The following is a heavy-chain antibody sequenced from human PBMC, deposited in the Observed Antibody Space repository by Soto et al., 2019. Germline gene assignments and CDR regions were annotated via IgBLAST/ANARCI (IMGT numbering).Heavy chain of an antibody. CDR1: GFTFSSYE. CDR2: ISSSGSTI. D-gene: IGHD2-15*01. Sequence: EVPLVESGGGLVQPGGSLRLSCAASGFTFSSYEMNWVRQAPGKGLEWVSYISSSGSTIYYADSAKGRITISRDNAKNSLYLPMNSLRAENTAVYYSASEYCSGGSCYGMDVWGQGTTVTVSS. V-gene: IGHV3-48*03. J-gene: IGHJ6*02. CDR3: ASEYCSGGSCYGMDV.